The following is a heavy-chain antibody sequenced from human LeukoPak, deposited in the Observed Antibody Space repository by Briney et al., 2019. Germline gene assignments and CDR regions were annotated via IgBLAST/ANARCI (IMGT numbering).Heavy chain of an antibody. CDR2: INPASGDT. J-gene: IGHJ4*02. D-gene: IGHD1-26*01. CDR1: GYTFTGYY. Sequence: EASVKVSFKASGYTFTGYYIYWVRQAPGHGLAWMGWINPASGDTNYAQKFQGRVTMTRDTSISTAYMELSSLTSDDTAVYYCTRERVNSGSYSEALDYWGQGTLVTLSS. CDR3: TRERVNSGSYSEALDY. V-gene: IGHV1-2*02.